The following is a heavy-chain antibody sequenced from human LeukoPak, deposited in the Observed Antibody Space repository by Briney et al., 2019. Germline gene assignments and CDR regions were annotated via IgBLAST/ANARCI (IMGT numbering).Heavy chain of an antibody. J-gene: IGHJ6*02. CDR3: ARDLEAGYCSSTSCYYYGMDV. V-gene: IGHV1-2*02. D-gene: IGHD2-2*01. CDR2: INPNSGGT. Sequence: ASVKVSCKASGYTFTGYYMHWVRQAPGQGLEWMGWINPNSGGTNYAQKFQGRVTMTRDTSTSTVYMELSSLRSEDTAVYYCARDLEAGYCSSTSCYYYGMDVWGQGTTVTVSS. CDR1: GYTFTGYY.